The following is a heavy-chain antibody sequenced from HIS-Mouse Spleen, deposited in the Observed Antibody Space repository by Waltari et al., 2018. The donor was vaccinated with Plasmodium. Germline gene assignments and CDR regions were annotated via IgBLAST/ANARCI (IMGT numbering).Heavy chain of an antibody. CDR1: VGSFSGYY. Sequence: QVQLQQWGAGLLKPSATLSLTCAVYVGSFSGYYWSWIRQPPGKGLEWIGEINHSGSTNYNPSLKSLVTISVDTSKNQFSLKLSSVTAADSAVYYCARGRRIVVVTAPRGFFDYWGQGTLVTVSS. CDR3: ARGRRIVVVTAPRGFFDY. CDR2: INHSGST. V-gene: IGHV4-34*01. J-gene: IGHJ4*02. D-gene: IGHD2-21*02.